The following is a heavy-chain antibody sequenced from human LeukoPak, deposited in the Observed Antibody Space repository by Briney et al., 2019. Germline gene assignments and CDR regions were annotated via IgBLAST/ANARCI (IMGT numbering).Heavy chain of an antibody. J-gene: IGHJ3*02. Sequence: VASVKLSCKASGYTLINYDMNWVRQAPGQGLEWMGWTNPRTGYSGYAQNLQGRVTMTRNTSISTVYMELSSLISDDTAVYFCARGNRLYSSTWSSLAFDIWGQGTMVTVSS. V-gene: IGHV1-8*01. CDR3: ARGNRLYSSTWSSLAFDI. CDR2: TNPRTGYS. CDR1: GYTLINYD. D-gene: IGHD6-13*01.